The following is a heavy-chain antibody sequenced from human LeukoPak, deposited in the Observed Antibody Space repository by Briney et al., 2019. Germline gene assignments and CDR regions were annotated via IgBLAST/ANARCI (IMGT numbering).Heavy chain of an antibody. Sequence: GGSLRLSCAASGFTFSRYTMTWVRQAPGKGLEWVSIIGPSGGDIHYADSVKGRFIISRDNSKNTLSPQMNSLRVDDTAIYYCARDANWGSGYWGQGTLVTVSS. D-gene: IGHD7-27*01. CDR2: IGPSGGDI. V-gene: IGHV3-23*01. J-gene: IGHJ4*02. CDR3: ARDANWGSGY. CDR1: GFTFSRYT.